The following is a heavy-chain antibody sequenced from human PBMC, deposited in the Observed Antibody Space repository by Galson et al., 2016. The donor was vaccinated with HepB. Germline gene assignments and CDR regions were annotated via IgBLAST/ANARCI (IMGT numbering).Heavy chain of an antibody. CDR3: ARMEAAAGISFMRH. V-gene: IGHV5-10-1*01. J-gene: IGHJ1*01. CDR2: IDPKDSYT. D-gene: IGHD6-25*01. CDR1: GSSFTTYW. Sequence: QSGAEVKKPGESLRISCAVSGSSFTTYWISWVRQMPGKGLEWMGRIDPKDSYTNSSPSFQGHVTISVDKSISAAYLQWSSLKASDTAMYYCARMEAAAGISFMRHWGQGTLVTVSS.